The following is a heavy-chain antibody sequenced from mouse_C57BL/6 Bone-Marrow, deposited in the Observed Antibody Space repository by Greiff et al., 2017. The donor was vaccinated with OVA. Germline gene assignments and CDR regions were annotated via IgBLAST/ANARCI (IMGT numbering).Heavy chain of an antibody. Sequence: EVKVVESGGGLVKPGGSLKLSCAASGFTFSDYGMHWVRQAPEKGLEWVAYISSGSSTIYYADTVKGRFPISRDNAKNTLFLQMTSLRSEDTAMYYCARRAAQASWFAYWGQGTLVTVSA. V-gene: IGHV5-17*01. CDR2: ISSGSSTI. CDR1: GFTFSDYG. D-gene: IGHD3-2*02. CDR3: ARRAAQASWFAY. J-gene: IGHJ3*01.